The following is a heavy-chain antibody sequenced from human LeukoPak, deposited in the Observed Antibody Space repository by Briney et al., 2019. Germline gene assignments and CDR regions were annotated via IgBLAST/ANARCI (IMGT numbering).Heavy chain of an antibody. CDR1: GFTFSSYG. CDR3: ARSNNIVGATYFDY. V-gene: IGHV3-30*03. Sequence: PGGSLRLSCAASGFTFSSYGMHWVRQAPGKGLEWVAVISYDGSNKYYADSVKGRFTISRDNSKNTLYLQMNSLRAEDTAVYYCARSNNIVGATYFDYWGQGTLVTVSS. D-gene: IGHD1-26*01. CDR2: ISYDGSNK. J-gene: IGHJ4*02.